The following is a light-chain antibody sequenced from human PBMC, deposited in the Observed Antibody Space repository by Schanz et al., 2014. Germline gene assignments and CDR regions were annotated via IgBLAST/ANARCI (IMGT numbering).Light chain of an antibody. CDR1: SSDVGGYNF. J-gene: IGLJ1*01. V-gene: IGLV2-8*01. CDR3: SSYTNINTPQYV. CDR2: EVS. Sequence: QSALTQPPSASGSPAHSVTISCTGTSSDVGGYNFVSWYQQHPGKVPKLLIFEVSKRPSGVPDRFSGSKSGNTASLTVSGLQAEDEADYYCSSYTNINTPQYVFGTGTKVTVL.